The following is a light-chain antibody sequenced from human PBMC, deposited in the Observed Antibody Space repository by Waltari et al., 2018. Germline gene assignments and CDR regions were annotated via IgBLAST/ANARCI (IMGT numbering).Light chain of an antibody. CDR1: SGHSNNA. CDR2: VNSDGSH. J-gene: IGLJ3*02. Sequence: QLVLTQSPSASASLGASVNLTCTLSSGHSNNAIAWHQQQPEKGPRYLMRVNSDGSHNKGDGIPDRCSCSSSGAERYLTISSLQSEDEADYYCQTWGTGIGVFGGGTKLTVL. V-gene: IGLV4-69*02. CDR3: QTWGTGIGV.